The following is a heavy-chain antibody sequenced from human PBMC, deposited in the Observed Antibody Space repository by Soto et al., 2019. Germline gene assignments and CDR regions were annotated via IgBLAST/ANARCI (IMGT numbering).Heavy chain of an antibody. J-gene: IGHJ4*02. CDR3: AIILEFTYGYGLGYYYDS. V-gene: IGHV1-69*01. D-gene: IGHD2-15*01. Sequence: QVQLVQSGAEVKKPGSSMRVSCKASGGTFKNNAFTWVRQAPGQGLEWMGGFIPVFGTGTYAEQFQGRLSITADESTKTIYMDLSSLRPDDTAVYYCAIILEFTYGYGLGYYYDSWGQGTLITVSS. CDR2: FIPVFGTG. CDR1: GGTFKNNA.